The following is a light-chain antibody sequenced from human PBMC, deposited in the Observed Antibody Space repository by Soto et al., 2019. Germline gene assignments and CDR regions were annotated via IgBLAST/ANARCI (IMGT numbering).Light chain of an antibody. J-gene: IGLJ2*01. Sequence: QSVLTQPPSVSGAPGQRVTISCTGSSSNIGAGYDVHWYQQFPGTAPKLLIYGNNNRPSGVPDRFSGSKSGTSASLAITGLQAEDEADYYCQFYDSSLSALFGGGTKLTVL. CDR2: GNN. CDR1: SSNIGAGYD. CDR3: QFYDSSLSAL. V-gene: IGLV1-40*01.